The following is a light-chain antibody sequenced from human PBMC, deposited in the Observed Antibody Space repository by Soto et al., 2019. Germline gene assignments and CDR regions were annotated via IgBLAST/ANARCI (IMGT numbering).Light chain of an antibody. Sequence: QSALTQPRSVPGSPGQSVTISCTGTSSDVGNYNYVSWYQQYPGKAPKLMIYEVSKRPSGVPDRFSGSKSGNTASLTISGLQTEDEADYYCCSYAGSFTCLFGGGTKLTVL. V-gene: IGLV2-11*01. J-gene: IGLJ3*02. CDR1: SSDVGNYNY. CDR2: EVS. CDR3: CSYAGSFTCL.